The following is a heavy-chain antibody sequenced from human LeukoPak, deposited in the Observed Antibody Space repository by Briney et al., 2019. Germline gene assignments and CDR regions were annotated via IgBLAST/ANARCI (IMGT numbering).Heavy chain of an antibody. D-gene: IGHD3-10*02. V-gene: IGHV4-39*01. CDR3: AMFGELSGWFDP. CDR1: GGSISSSSYY. CDR2: IYYSGST. Sequence: KPSETLSLTCTVSGGSISSSSYYWGWIRQPPGKGLEWIGSIYYSGSTYYNPSLKSRVTISVDTSKNQFSLKLSSVTAADTAVYYCAMFGELSGWFDPWGQGTLVTVSP. J-gene: IGHJ5*02.